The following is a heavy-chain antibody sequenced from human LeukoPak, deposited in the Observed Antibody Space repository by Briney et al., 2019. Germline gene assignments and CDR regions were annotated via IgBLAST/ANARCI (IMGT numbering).Heavy chain of an antibody. CDR3: AAGGPLTQVSAGAFDI. Sequence: PSETLSLTCAVYGGSFSGYYWSWIRQPPGKGLEWIGEINHSGSTNYNPSLKSRVTISVDTSKNQFSLKLSSVTAADTAVYYCAAGGPLTQVSAGAFDIWGQGTMVTVSS. V-gene: IGHV4-34*01. CDR1: GGSFSGYY. CDR2: INHSGST. J-gene: IGHJ3*02.